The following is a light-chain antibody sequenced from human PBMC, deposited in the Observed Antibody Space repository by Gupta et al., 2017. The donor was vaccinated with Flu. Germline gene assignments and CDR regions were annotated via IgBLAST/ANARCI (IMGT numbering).Light chain of an antibody. CDR1: SSNIGAGYD. J-gene: IGLJ1*01. CDR2: GNS. CDR3: QSYDSSLSGSYV. Sequence: QSVLTQPPSVSGAPGQRVTISCTGSSSNIGAGYDVNWYQQLPGTAPKLLIDGNSNRPSGVPDRFSGSKSGTSASLAITGLQAEDEADYYCQSYDSSLSGSYVFGTGTKVTVL. V-gene: IGLV1-40*01.